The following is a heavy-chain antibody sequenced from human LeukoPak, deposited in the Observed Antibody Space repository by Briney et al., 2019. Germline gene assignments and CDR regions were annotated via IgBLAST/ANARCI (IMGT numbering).Heavy chain of an antibody. Sequence: SVKVSCTASGGTFSSYAISWVRQAPGQGLERMGGIIPIFGTANYAQKFQGRVTITADKSTGTAYMELSSLRSEDTAVYYCARDDLTGYSVYWGQGTLVTVSS. CDR3: ARDDLTGYSVY. J-gene: IGHJ4*02. CDR2: IIPIFGTA. CDR1: GGTFSSYA. V-gene: IGHV1-69*06. D-gene: IGHD3-9*01.